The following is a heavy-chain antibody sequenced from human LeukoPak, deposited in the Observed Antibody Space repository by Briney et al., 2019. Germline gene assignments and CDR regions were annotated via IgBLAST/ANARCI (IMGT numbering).Heavy chain of an antibody. Sequence: SETLSLTCAVYGGSFSGYYWSWIRQPPGKGLEWIGEINHSGSTNYNPSLKSRVTISVDTSKNQFSLKLSSVTAADTAVYYCARGQEDIVVVPAPRGSSWLDPWGQGTLVTASS. V-gene: IGHV4-34*01. D-gene: IGHD2-2*01. CDR3: ARGQEDIVVVPAPRGSSWLDP. J-gene: IGHJ5*02. CDR1: GGSFSGYY. CDR2: INHSGST.